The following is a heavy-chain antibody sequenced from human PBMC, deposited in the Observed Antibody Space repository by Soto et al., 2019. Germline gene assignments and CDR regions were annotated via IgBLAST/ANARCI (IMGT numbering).Heavy chain of an antibody. Sequence: SGPTLVSPTATLTLTCTVSWFSLNVSRLGLSWIRQPPGRALQSLAHIFSNAETSYTTSLYNRLTISKDTSKSQVVLTTPYMGPVHTAPYFSARIPDYVWGSYHYDVWGKGSLVTVSS. V-gene: IGHV2-26*02. J-gene: IGHJ4*02. CDR1: WFSLNVSRLG. CDR3: ARIPDYVWGSYHYDV. CDR2: IFSNAET. D-gene: IGHD3-16*02.